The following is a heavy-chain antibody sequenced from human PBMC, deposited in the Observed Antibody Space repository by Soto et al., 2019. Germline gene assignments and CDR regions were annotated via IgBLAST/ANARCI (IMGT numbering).Heavy chain of an antibody. CDR1: GGTFSSYA. V-gene: IGHV1-69*01. J-gene: IGHJ6*02. Sequence: QVQLVQSGAEVKKPGSSVKVSCKASGGTFSSYAISWVRQAPGQGLEWRGGIIPISGTANYAQKFQGRVTITADESTSTAYMELSTLRSEDTPVYYCARSQGSSTSLEIYYYYYYGMDGWGQGTRVTVSS. CDR2: IIPISGTA. CDR3: ARSQGSSTSLEIYYYYYYGMDG. D-gene: IGHD2-2*01.